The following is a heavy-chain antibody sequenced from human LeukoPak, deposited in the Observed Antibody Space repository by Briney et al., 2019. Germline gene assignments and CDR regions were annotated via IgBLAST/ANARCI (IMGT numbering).Heavy chain of an antibody. Sequence: ASVNVSCKASGYTFTSYGISWVRQAPGQGLEWMGWISAYNGNTNYAQKLQGRVTMTTDTSTSTAYMELRSLRSDDTAVYYCARGGGQWLPDYYAFDIWGQGTMVTVSS. CDR1: GYTFTSYG. CDR2: ISAYNGNT. V-gene: IGHV1-18*01. D-gene: IGHD6-19*01. J-gene: IGHJ3*02. CDR3: ARGGGQWLPDYYAFDI.